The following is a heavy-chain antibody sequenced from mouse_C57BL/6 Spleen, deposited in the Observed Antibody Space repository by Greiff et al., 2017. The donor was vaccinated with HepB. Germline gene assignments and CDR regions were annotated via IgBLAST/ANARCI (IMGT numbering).Heavy chain of an antibody. CDR3: ALYDYDRGFAY. CDR1: GYTFTDYY. CDR2: INPYNGGT. J-gene: IGHJ3*01. V-gene: IGHV1-19*01. D-gene: IGHD2-4*01. Sequence: EVQLQQSGPVLVKPGASVKMSCKASGYTFTDYYMNWVKQSHGKSLEWIGVINPYNGGTSYNQKFKGKATLTVDKSSSTAYMELNSLTSEDSAVYYCALYDYDRGFAYWGQGTLVTVSA.